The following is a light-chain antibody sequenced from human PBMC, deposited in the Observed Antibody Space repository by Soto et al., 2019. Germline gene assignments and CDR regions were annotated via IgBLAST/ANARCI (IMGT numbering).Light chain of an antibody. Sequence: EIVLTQSPATLSVSPGERATLSCRASQSLSNNLAWYHQKPGQAPRLLIYGASTRATGIPDRFSGSGSGTEFTLTISGLQSEDFAVYYCQQYNNWPRTFGQGTKVEIK. V-gene: IGKV3-15*01. CDR1: QSLSNN. CDR3: QQYNNWPRT. J-gene: IGKJ1*01. CDR2: GAS.